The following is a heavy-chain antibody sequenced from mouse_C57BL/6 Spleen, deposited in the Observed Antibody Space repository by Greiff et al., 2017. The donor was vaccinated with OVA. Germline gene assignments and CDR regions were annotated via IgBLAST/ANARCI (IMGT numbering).Heavy chain of an antibody. Sequence: QVQLQQSGPELVKPGASVKISCKASGYAFSSSWMNWVKQRPGKGLEWIGRIYPGDGDTNYNGKFKGKATLTADKSSSTAYMQLSSLTSEDSAVYFCARSGLGLPFAYWGQGTLVTVSA. CDR1: GYAFSSSW. V-gene: IGHV1-82*01. D-gene: IGHD3-3*01. J-gene: IGHJ3*01. CDR3: ARSGLGLPFAY. CDR2: IYPGDGDT.